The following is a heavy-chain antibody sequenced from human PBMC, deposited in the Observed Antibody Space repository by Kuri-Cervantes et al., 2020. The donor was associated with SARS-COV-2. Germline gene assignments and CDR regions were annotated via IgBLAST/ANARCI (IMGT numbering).Heavy chain of an antibody. CDR2: INHSGST. CDR1: DGSFSGYS. CDR3: ARGQKRTYYSGSGKRGGYGMDV. J-gene: IGHJ6*02. Sequence: SETLSLTCAVYDGSFSGYSWTWIRQPPGKGLEWIGEINHSGSTNYNPSLKSQVIISIDTSKNQFFLKLRSVTAADTAVFYCARGQKRTYYSGSGKRGGYGMDVWGQGTTVTVSS. D-gene: IGHD3-10*01. V-gene: IGHV4-34*01.